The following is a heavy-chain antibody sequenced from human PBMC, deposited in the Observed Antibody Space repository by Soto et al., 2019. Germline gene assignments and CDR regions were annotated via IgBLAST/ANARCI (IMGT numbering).Heavy chain of an antibody. J-gene: IGHJ6*03. Sequence: PGESLKVSCQGAGYSFTSYWSSWVRQMTGKGLEWMGRIDPSDSYTNYSPSFQGHVTISADKSISTAYLQWSSLKASDTAMYYCARTDCSGGSCRLRGHYYYYMDVWGKGTTVTVSS. V-gene: IGHV5-10-1*01. CDR2: IDPSDSYT. CDR3: ARTDCSGGSCRLRGHYYYYMDV. D-gene: IGHD2-15*01. CDR1: GYSFTSYW.